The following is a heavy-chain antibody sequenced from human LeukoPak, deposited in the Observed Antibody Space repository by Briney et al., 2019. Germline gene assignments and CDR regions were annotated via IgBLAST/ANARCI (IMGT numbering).Heavy chain of an antibody. J-gene: IGHJ4*02. CDR2: ISAYNGNT. CDR3: ARVPVGGSSWPIYYFDY. Sequence: ASVKVSCKASGYTFTSYGISWVRQAPGQGLEWMGWISAYNGNTNYAQKLQGRVTMTTDTSTSTAYMELRSLRSDDTAVYYCARVPVGGSSWPIYYFDYWGQGTLVTVSS. D-gene: IGHD6-13*01. CDR1: GYTFTSYG. V-gene: IGHV1-18*01.